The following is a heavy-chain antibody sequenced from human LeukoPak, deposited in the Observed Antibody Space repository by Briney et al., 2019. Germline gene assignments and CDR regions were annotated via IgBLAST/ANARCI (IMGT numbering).Heavy chain of an antibody. D-gene: IGHD5-24*01. Sequence: QPGGSLRLSCAASEFSVGSNYMTWVRQAPGKGLEWVSLIYSGGSTYYADSVKGRFTISRDNSKNTLYLQMNSLRAEDTAVYYCAREERYYYYMDVWGKGTTVTVSS. V-gene: IGHV3-66*01. J-gene: IGHJ6*03. CDR2: IYSGGST. CDR1: EFSVGSNY. CDR3: AREERYYYYMDV.